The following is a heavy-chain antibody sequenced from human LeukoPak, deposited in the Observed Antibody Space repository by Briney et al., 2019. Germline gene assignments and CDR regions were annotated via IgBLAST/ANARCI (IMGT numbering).Heavy chain of an antibody. CDR3: ARDGLYSSSSHLVY. J-gene: IGHJ4*02. D-gene: IGHD6-6*01. V-gene: IGHV4-61*01. CDR1: GGSVSSGSYY. CDR2: IYYSGST. Sequence: SETLSLTCTVSGGSVSSGSYYWSWIRQPPGKGLEWIGYIYYSGSTNYNPSLKSRVTISLDTSKNQFSLKLSSVTAADTAVYFCARDGLYSSSSHLVYWGQGTLVTVSS.